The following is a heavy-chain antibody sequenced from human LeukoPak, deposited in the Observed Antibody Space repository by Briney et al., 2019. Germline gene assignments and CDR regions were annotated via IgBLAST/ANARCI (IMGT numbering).Heavy chain of an antibody. D-gene: IGHD1-26*01. Sequence: PSETLSLTCAVYGGSFSSYYWSWIRQPPGKGLEWIGEINHSGSTNYNPSLKSRVTISVDTSKNQFSLKLSSVTAADTAVYYCARSRYIGSGSDYWGQGTLVTVSS. J-gene: IGHJ4*02. CDR2: INHSGST. V-gene: IGHV4-34*01. CDR1: GGSFSSYY. CDR3: ARSRYIGSGSDY.